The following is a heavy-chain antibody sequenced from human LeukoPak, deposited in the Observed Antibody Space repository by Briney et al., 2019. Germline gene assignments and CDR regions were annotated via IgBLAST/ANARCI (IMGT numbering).Heavy chain of an antibody. V-gene: IGHV3-23*01. CDR3: AKGGSGWYSHWFDP. CDR1: GFTFSSYA. D-gene: IGHD6-19*01. J-gene: IGHJ5*02. CDR2: ISGSGGST. Sequence: GGSLRLSCAASGFTFSSYAMSWVRQAPGEGLEWVSAISGSGGSTYYADSVKGRLTISRDNSKNTLYLQMNSLRAEDTAVYYCAKGGSGWYSHWFDPWGQGTLVTVSS.